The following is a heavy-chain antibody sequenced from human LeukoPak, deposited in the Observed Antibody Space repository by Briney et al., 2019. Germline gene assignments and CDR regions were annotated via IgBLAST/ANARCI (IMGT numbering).Heavy chain of an antibody. CDR2: ISAYNGNT. D-gene: IGHD3-9*01. CDR3: ARLRYFDWLWYFDY. Sequence: GASVKVSCKASGYTFTSYGISWVRQAPGQGLEWMGWISAYNGNTNYAQKLQGRVTMTTDTSTSTAYVELRSLRSDDTAVYYCARLRYFDWLWYFDYWGQGTLVTVSS. J-gene: IGHJ4*02. V-gene: IGHV1-18*01. CDR1: GYTFTSYG.